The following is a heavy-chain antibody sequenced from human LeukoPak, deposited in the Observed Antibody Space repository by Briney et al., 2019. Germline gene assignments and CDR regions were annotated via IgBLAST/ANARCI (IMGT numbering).Heavy chain of an antibody. CDR1: GYTFTAYY. CDR2: INPNSGGT. V-gene: IGHV1-2*02. J-gene: IGHJ6*03. Sequence: ASVRVSCKASGYTFTAYYIHWVRQAPGQGLEWMGWINPNSGGTNYAQRFQGRVTMTRDMSTSTVYMELSSLRSEDTAVYYCARERIAAAGTVWGYYYYYMDVWGKGTTVTVSS. D-gene: IGHD6-13*01. CDR3: ARERIAAAGTVWGYYYYYMDV.